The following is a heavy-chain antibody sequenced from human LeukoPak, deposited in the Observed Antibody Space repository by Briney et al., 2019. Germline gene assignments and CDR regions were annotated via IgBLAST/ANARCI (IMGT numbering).Heavy chain of an antibody. CDR3: ARILTTMIVPRRAFDI. CDR2: IYYSGST. Sequence: SETLSLTCTVAGGSISSYYWSWIRQPPGKGLEWIGYIYYSGSTYYNPSLKSRVTISVDTSKNQFSLKLSSVTAADTAVYYCARILTTMIVPRRAFDIWGQGTMVTVSS. CDR1: GGSISSYY. V-gene: IGHV4-59*12. D-gene: IGHD3-22*01. J-gene: IGHJ3*02.